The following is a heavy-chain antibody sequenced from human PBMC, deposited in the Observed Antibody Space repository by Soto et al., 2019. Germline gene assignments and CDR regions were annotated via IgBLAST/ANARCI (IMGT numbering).Heavy chain of an antibody. D-gene: IGHD5-12*01. Sequence: ASVKVSCKASGGTFSSYAISWVRQAPGQGLEWMGGIIPIFGTANYAQKFQGRVTITADKSTSTAYMELSSLRSEDTAVYYCCYVEMATPFYYYGMDVWGQGTTVTVSS. CDR1: GGTFSSYA. CDR2: IIPIFGTA. J-gene: IGHJ6*02. V-gene: IGHV1-69*06. CDR3: CYVEMATPFYYYGMDV.